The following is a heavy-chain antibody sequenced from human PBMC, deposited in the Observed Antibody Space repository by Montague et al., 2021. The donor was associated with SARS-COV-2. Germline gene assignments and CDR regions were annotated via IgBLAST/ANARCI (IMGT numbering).Heavy chain of an antibody. CDR3: ARGRQHTNMVVVVVTGGEYCFDF. CDR1: DGSFSDYS. CDR2: INHRGST. J-gene: IGHJ4*02. D-gene: IGHD3-22*01. Sequence: SETLSLTCAVYDGSFSDYSWTWIRQPPGKGLEWIGEINHRGSTNYNPYLKIRVTITVDTSKNQFSLKMTSVTAADTAVYYCARGRQHTNMVVVVVTGGEYCFDFWGQGTLVAVSS. V-gene: IGHV4-34*01.